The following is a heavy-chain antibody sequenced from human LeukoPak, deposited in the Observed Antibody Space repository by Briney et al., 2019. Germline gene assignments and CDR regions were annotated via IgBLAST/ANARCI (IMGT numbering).Heavy chain of an antibody. D-gene: IGHD6-13*01. CDR2: IIPIFGTA. CDR1: GYTFTGYY. Sequence: ASVKVSCKASGYTFTGYYMHWVRQAPGQGLEWMGGIIPIFGTANYAQKFQGRVTITADKSTSTAYMELSSLRSEDTAVYYCARIHPGAAGTDYWGQGTLVTVSS. J-gene: IGHJ4*02. CDR3: ARIHPGAAGTDY. V-gene: IGHV1-69*06.